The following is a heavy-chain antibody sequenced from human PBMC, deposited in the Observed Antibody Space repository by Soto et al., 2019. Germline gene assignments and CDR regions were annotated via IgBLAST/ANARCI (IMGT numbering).Heavy chain of an antibody. J-gene: IGHJ3*02. CDR1: GYTLTSYA. CDR3: ARNLLRFLEWPPVDAFDI. D-gene: IGHD3-3*01. Sequence: AKACCKDPGYTLTSYALSWARQANRQGLEWMGWISAYNGNTNYAQKLQGRVNMTTDTSTSTAYMELRSLRSDDTAVYYCARNLLRFLEWPPVDAFDIWGHGTMVTVSS. CDR2: ISAYNGNT. V-gene: IGHV1-18*01.